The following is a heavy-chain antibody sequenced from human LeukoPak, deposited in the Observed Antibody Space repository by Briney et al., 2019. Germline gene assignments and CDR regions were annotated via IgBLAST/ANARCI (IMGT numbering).Heavy chain of an antibody. CDR2: IWYDGSKT. CDR3: AREASGYYLDF. J-gene: IGHJ4*02. V-gene: IGHV3-33*01. D-gene: IGHD3-3*01. CDR1: GFTLSRNG. Sequence: PGPSLRLSCAASGFTLSRNGMHWVRQAPGKGVDWVAVIWYDGSKTFYADSVKGRFTISRHYSKNTLYLQMNSLRADYTAVYYCAREASGYYLDFWGQGTLVTVSS.